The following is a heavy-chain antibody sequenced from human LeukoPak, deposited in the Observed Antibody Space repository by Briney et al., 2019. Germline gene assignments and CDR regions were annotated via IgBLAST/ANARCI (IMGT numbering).Heavy chain of an antibody. CDR2: MYIDGNI. CDR3: ASELCSGSGTCGPFGY. Sequence: QPGGSLRLSCAASGFTVSGNHMSWVRQVSGKGLEWVSLMYIDGNIHYADSVKGRFTISRDNSRNTLYLQMNSLRAEDTAVYYCASELCSGSGTCGPFGYWGQGTLVTVSS. CDR1: GFTVSGNH. D-gene: IGHD3-10*01. V-gene: IGHV3-66*01. J-gene: IGHJ4*02.